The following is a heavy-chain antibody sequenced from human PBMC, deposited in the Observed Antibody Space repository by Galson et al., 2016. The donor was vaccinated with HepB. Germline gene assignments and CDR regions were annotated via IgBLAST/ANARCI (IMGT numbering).Heavy chain of an antibody. D-gene: IGHD7-27*01. Sequence: WVRQAPGKGLEWVAVISYDGSKTYYADFVAGRFTISRDTSKKTLYLQMNSLRPEDTAIYYCVKVGHYWGDFDYWGQGTLVTVSS. J-gene: IGHJ4*02. V-gene: IGHV3-30*18. CDR3: VKVGHYWGDFDY. CDR2: ISYDGSKT.